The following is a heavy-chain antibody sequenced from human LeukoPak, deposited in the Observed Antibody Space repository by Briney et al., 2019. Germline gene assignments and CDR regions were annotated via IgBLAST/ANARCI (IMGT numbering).Heavy chain of an antibody. V-gene: IGHV4-39*02. Sequence: SETLSLTCTVSGGSISSSSYYWDWIRQPPGKGLEWIGSIYYSGSTYYNPSLKSRVTISVDTSKNQFSLKLSSVTAADTAVYYCAREQWLVLRGWFDPWGQGTLVTVSS. D-gene: IGHD6-19*01. CDR3: AREQWLVLRGWFDP. CDR2: IYYSGST. CDR1: GGSISSSSYY. J-gene: IGHJ5*02.